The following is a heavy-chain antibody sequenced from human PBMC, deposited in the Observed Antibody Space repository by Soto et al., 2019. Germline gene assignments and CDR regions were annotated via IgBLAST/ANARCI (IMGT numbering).Heavy chain of an antibody. CDR3: ARDPLQQLEGSYYYYGMDG. Sequence: EVQLVESGGGLVQPGGSLRLSCAASGFVVSGSYMIWVRQAPGKGLEWVSVLYSDGSTYYADSVKGRFTIFRDNSKNTLYLQMDSRRVEDTAVYYCARDPLQQLEGSYYYYGMDGWGQGTTVTVSS. J-gene: IGHJ6*02. V-gene: IGHV3-66*01. CDR2: LYSDGST. D-gene: IGHD6-13*01. CDR1: GFVVSGSY.